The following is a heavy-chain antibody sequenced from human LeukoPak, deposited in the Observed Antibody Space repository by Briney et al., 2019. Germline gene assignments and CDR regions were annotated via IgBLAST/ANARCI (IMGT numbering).Heavy chain of an antibody. V-gene: IGHV1-69*04. D-gene: IGHD3-10*01. J-gene: IGHJ5*02. CDR1: GGTFSSYA. CDR3: ARVTMVRGVFDA. Sequence: SVKVSRKASGGTFSSYAISWVRQAPGQGLEWMGRIIPILGIANYAQKFQGRVTITADKSTSTAYMELSSLRSEDTAVYYCARVTMVRGVFDAWGQGTLVTVSS. CDR2: IIPILGIA.